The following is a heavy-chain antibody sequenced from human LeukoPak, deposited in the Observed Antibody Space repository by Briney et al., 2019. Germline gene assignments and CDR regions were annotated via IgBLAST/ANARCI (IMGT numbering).Heavy chain of an antibody. CDR3: TRGQDGYDDY. CDR2: IYHSGST. D-gene: IGHD5-24*01. Sequence: PSETLSLTCTVSGGSISSGYYWGWIRQPPGKGLEWIGSIYHSGSTYYNPSLKSRVTISVDTSKNQFSLKMSSVTAADTAVYYCTRGQDGYDDYWGQGTLVTVSS. V-gene: IGHV4-38-2*02. CDR1: GGSISSGYY. J-gene: IGHJ4*02.